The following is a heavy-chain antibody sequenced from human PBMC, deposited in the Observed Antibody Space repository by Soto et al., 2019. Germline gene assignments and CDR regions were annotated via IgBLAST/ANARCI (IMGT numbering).Heavy chain of an antibody. Sequence: GGSLTVSWASSGFPFGGYVRHWVSTAHGKGLEWVAVISYDGSNKYYADSVKGRFTISRDNSKNSLYLQMNSLRAEDTAVYYCARGLESNFEPGVFDMWGQGTMVYVS. J-gene: IGHJ3*02. V-gene: IGHV3-30*03. CDR2: ISYDGSNK. CDR1: GFPFGGYV. CDR3: ARGLESNFEPGVFDM. D-gene: IGHD7-27*01.